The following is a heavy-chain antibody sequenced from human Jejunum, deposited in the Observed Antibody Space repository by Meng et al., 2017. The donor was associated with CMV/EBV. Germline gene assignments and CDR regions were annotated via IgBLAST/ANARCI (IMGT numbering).Heavy chain of an antibody. V-gene: IGHV3-30*02. CDR1: TFRTCG. J-gene: IGHJ6*02. CDR2: LRSDGGIT. D-gene: IGHD4-17*01. CDR3: AKLYGDLDNYYYYGMDV. Sequence: TFRTCGMHCVRQAPGKGLEWVAFLRSDGGITYYAASVKGRFTISRDNSKNTLFLQMTSLRAEDTAVYFCAKLYGDLDNYYYYGMDVWGQGTTVTVSS.